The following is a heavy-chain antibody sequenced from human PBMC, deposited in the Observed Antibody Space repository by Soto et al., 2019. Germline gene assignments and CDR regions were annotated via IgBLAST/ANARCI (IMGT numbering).Heavy chain of an antibody. D-gene: IGHD3-22*01. V-gene: IGHV3-7*03. CDR1: GFSFGSYW. Sequence: EVQLVESGGGLVQPGGSLRLSSAASGFSFGSYWMNWVRHAPGKGLEWVAIIKKDGSERYYVDSVEGRFIISRDNVKNSLYLQMNSPRAEDTAVYYCAGVPGWLIDYWGRGTLVIVSS. CDR2: IKKDGSER. CDR3: AGVPGWLIDY. J-gene: IGHJ4*02.